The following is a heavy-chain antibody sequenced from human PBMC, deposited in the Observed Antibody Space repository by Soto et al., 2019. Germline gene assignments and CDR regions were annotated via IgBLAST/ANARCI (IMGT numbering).Heavy chain of an antibody. J-gene: IGHJ5*02. V-gene: IGHV4-30-4*01. D-gene: IGHD2-15*01. CDR2: IYYSGST. CDR3: ARESDCSGGSCYSNWFDP. Sequence: PSETLSLTCTVSGGSISSGDYYWSWIRQLPGKGLEWIGYIYYSGSTYYNPSLKSRVTISVDTSKNQFSLKLSSVTAADTAVYYCARESDCSGGSCYSNWFDPWGQGTLVTVSS. CDR1: GGSISSGDYY.